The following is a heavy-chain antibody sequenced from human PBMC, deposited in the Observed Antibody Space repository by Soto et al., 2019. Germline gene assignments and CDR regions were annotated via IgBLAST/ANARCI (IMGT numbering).Heavy chain of an antibody. CDR3: ARLYIEAAGTSIYFDY. V-gene: IGHV4-4*02. CDR2: IYHSGST. D-gene: IGHD6-13*01. Sequence: SETLSLTCAVSGGSISSSNWWSWVRQPPGKGLEWIGEIYHSGSTNYNPSLKSRVTISVDKSKNQFSLKLSSVTAADTAVYYCARLYIEAAGTSIYFDYWGQGTLVTVSS. J-gene: IGHJ4*02. CDR1: GGSISSSNW.